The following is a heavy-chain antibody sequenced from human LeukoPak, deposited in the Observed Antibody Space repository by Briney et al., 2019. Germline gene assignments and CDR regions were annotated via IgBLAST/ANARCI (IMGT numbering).Heavy chain of an antibody. J-gene: IGHJ3*02. Sequence: ASVKVSCKASGGTFSSYAISWVRQAPGQGLEWMGWINPNSGGTNYAQKFQGRVTMTRDTSISTAYMELSRLRSDDTAVYYCARGGVVPAAIPAFDIWGQGTMVTVSS. CDR1: GGTFSSYA. V-gene: IGHV1-2*02. CDR2: INPNSGGT. D-gene: IGHD2-2*02. CDR3: ARGGVVPAAIPAFDI.